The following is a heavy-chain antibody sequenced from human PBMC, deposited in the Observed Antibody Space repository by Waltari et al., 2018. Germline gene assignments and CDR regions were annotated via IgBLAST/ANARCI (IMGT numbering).Heavy chain of an antibody. CDR1: GYTLSEVS. V-gene: IGHV1-24*01. CDR3: ALVSSESYVPDH. D-gene: IGHD3-10*01. J-gene: IGHJ4*02. CDR2: VDPENGEM. Sequence: QVQLVQSGAEVKKPGASVKVSCKVSGYTLSEVSIQWVRLVAGKGLQWMGGVDPENGEMVYSQNFQGRVTMTEDTSADKAYMEMSSLRSDDTAIYYCALVSSESYVPDHWGPGTLVTVSS.